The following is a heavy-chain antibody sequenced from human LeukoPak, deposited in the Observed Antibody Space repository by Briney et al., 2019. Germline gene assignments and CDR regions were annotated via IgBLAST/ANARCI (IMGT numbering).Heavy chain of an antibody. CDR2: IIPIFGTA. CDR3: ASPYYYDSSGYQRAHWYFDL. J-gene: IGHJ2*01. Sequence: SVKVSCKASGGTFSSYAISWVRQAPGQGPEWMGGIIPIFGTANYAQKFQGRVTITTDESTSTAYMELSSLRSEDTAVYYCASPYYYDSSGYQRAHWYFDLWGRGTLVTVSS. CDR1: GGTFSSYA. V-gene: IGHV1-69*05. D-gene: IGHD3-22*01.